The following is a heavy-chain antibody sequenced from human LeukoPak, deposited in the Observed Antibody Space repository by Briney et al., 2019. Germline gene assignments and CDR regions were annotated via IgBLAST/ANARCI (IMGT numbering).Heavy chain of an antibody. V-gene: IGHV4-59*01. CDR2: IYYSGST. CDR1: GGSISSYY. CDR3: ASAGYYYDSSGIGWFDP. Sequence: SETLSLTCTVSGGSISSYYWSWIRQPPGKGLEWIGYIYYSGSTNYNPSLKSRVTISVDTSKNQFSLKLSSVTAADTAVYYCASAGYYYDSSGIGWFDPWGQGTLVTVSS. J-gene: IGHJ5*02. D-gene: IGHD3-22*01.